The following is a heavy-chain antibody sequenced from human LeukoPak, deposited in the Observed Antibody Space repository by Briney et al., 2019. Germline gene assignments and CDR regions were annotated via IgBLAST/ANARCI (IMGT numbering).Heavy chain of an antibody. V-gene: IGHV4-59*11. D-gene: IGHD4-11*01. CDR3: ARDNLDYSISGDWFDP. CDR1: GGSISSHY. J-gene: IGHJ5*02. Sequence: SSETLSLTCTVSGGSISSHYWSWIRQPPGKGLEWIGYIYYSGGTSYNPSLKSRVTISLDTSKNQFSLKLSSVTAADTAVYFCARDNLDYSISGDWFDPCGQGTLVTVSS. CDR2: IYYSGGT.